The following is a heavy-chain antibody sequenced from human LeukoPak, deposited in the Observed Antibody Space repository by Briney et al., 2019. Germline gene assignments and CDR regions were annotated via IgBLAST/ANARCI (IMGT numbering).Heavy chain of an antibody. V-gene: IGHV1-69*05. CDR2: IIPIFGTA. Sequence: SVKVSCKASGGTFSSYAISWVRQAPGQGLEWMGGIIPIFGTANYAQKFQGRVTITTDESTSTAYMELSSLRSEDTAVYYCAGKARGYNWNYSSAFDIWGQGTMVTVSS. CDR1: GGTFSSYA. CDR3: AGKARGYNWNYSSAFDI. J-gene: IGHJ3*02. D-gene: IGHD1-7*01.